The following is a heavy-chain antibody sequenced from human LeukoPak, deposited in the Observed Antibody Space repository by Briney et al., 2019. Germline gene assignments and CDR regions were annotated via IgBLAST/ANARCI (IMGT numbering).Heavy chain of an antibody. V-gene: IGHV3-30*04. D-gene: IGHD3-9*01. CDR3: ARGVRYFDY. CDR1: GFTFSSYA. CDR2: ISYDGSNK. Sequence: GRPLRLSCAASGFTFSSYAMHWVRQAPGKGLEWVAVISYDGSNKYYADSVKGRFTISRDNSKNTLYLQMNSLRAEDTAVYYCARGVRYFDYWGQGTLVTVSS. J-gene: IGHJ4*02.